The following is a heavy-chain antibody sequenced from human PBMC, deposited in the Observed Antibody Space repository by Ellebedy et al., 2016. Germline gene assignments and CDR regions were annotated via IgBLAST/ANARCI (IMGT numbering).Heavy chain of an antibody. D-gene: IGHD3-10*01. J-gene: IGHJ3*02. V-gene: IGHV3-48*01. Sequence: GGSLRLXXEASGFKFSDYRMNWVRQVAGRGLEWVAYINGSGDSTFTADSMKGRFTISRDNGKKSMYLQMNSLRADDTAIYYCAKKMVRGYYAFDIWGQGTMVTVSS. CDR2: INGSGDST. CDR3: AKKMVRGYYAFDI. CDR1: GFKFSDYR.